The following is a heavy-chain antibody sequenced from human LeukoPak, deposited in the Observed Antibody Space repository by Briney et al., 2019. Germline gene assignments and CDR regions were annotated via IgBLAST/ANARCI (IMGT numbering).Heavy chain of an antibody. CDR2: IDQDGSEK. J-gene: IGHJ5*02. CDR1: GFTFSSYW. CDR3: ARDSYLYCSSTSCYAEGWFDP. Sequence: GGSLRLSCAASGFTFSSYWMSWVRQVPGKGLEWVANIDQDGSEKYYVDSVKGRFTISRDNAKNSLYLQMNSLRAEDTAVYYCARDSYLYCSSTSCYAEGWFDPWGQGTLVTVSS. V-gene: IGHV3-7*01. D-gene: IGHD2-2*01.